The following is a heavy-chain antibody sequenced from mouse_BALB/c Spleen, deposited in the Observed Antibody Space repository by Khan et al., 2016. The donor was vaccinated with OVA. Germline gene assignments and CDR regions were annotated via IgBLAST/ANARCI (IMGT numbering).Heavy chain of an antibody. Sequence: QIQLVQSGPELKKPGETVKISCKASGYTFTDYSMHWVKQAPGKGLKWMGWINTETGEPTYADDFKGRFAFSLETSATPAYLQINNLKNEDTATYVCAGRKHWYFDVWGAGTTVTVSS. CDR1: GYTFTDYS. CDR2: INTETGEP. CDR3: AGRKHWYFDV. V-gene: IGHV9-2-1*01. J-gene: IGHJ1*01.